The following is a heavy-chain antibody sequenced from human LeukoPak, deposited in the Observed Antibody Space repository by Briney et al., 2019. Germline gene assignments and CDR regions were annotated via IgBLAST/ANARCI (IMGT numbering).Heavy chain of an antibody. CDR1: GGTFSSYA. CDR3: ARATWYGDPGSYYYYMDV. J-gene: IGHJ6*03. V-gene: IGHV1-69*13. D-gene: IGHD4-17*01. CDR2: IIPIFGTA. Sequence: SVKVSCKASGGTFSSYAISWVRQAPGQGLEWMGGIIPIFGTANYAQKFQGRVTITADESTSTAYMELSSLRSENTAVYYCARATWYGDPGSYYYYMDVWGKGTTVTVSS.